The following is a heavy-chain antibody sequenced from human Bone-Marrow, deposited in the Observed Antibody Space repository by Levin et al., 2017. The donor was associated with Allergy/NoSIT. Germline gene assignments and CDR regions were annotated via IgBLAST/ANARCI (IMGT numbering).Heavy chain of an antibody. CDR1: GFPFSSYW. J-gene: IGHJ1*01. Sequence: LSLTCAASGFPFSSYWMSWVRQAPGKGLEWVANIKQDGSEKYYVDSVKGRFTISRDNAKNSLYLQMNSLRAEDTAVYYCASGTDYYDSSGYGYFQHWGQGTLVTVSS. CDR3: ASGTDYYDSSGYGYFQH. V-gene: IGHV3-7*01. CDR2: IKQDGSEK. D-gene: IGHD3-22*01.